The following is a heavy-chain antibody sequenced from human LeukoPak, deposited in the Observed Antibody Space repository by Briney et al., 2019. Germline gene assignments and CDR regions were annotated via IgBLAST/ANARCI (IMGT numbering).Heavy chain of an antibody. CDR1: GFTFSSYG. D-gene: IGHD6-19*01. CDR3: ARDSSPGYSSGWYWFDP. Sequence: GGSLRLSCAASGFTFSSYGMSWVRQAPGKGLEWVSAISGSGGSTYYADSVKGRFTISRDNAKNSLYLQMNSLRAEDTAVYYCARDSSPGYSSGWYWFDPWGQGTLVTVSS. J-gene: IGHJ5*02. V-gene: IGHV3-23*01. CDR2: ISGSGGST.